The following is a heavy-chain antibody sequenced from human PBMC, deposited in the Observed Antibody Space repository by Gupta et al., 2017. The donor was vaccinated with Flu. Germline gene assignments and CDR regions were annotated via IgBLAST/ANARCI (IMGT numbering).Heavy chain of an antibody. J-gene: IGHJ4*02. CDR3: ARDETGGTRLDY. CDR1: AFIFSTYS. Sequence: DVHLVESGGGLVQPGGSLRLSCVGSAFIFSTYSMKWVRQAPGQGLEWFSSITSTSNYIYYGGSVKGRFTISRDNAKSSVYLQMDNLRVEDTGMYYCARDETGGTRLDYWGPGTLVTVSS. V-gene: IGHV3-21*04. CDR2: ITSTSNYI. D-gene: IGHD1-1*01.